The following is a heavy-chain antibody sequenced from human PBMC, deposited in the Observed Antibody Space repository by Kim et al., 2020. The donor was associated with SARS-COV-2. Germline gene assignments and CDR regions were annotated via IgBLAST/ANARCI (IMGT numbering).Heavy chain of an antibody. J-gene: IGHJ5*01. D-gene: IGHD3-10*01. CDR1: GYTLTNYG. Sequence: ASVKVSCKASGYTLTNYGFSWVRQAPGQPLEWMAWITTYNGNMKFADKFRDRVTLTTDSSTNTIYMELGDLKSDDTAIYYCARSPRYHGSGFDSWGQGTLVTVSS. V-gene: IGHV1-18*01. CDR3: ARSPRYHGSGFDS. CDR2: ITTYNGNM.